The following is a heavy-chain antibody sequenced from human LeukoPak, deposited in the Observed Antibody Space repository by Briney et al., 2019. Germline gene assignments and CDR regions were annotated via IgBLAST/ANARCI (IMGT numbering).Heavy chain of an antibody. J-gene: IGHJ6*02. CDR1: GGTFSSYA. CDR3: ARAEGYGSVYGMDV. V-gene: IGHV1-69*01. Sequence: EASVKVSCKASGGTFSSYAISWVRQAPGQGLEWMGGIIPIFGTANYAQKFQGRVTITADESTSTAYMELSSLRSEDTAVYYCARAEGYGSVYGMDVWGQGTTVTVSS. D-gene: IGHD3-10*01. CDR2: IIPIFGTA.